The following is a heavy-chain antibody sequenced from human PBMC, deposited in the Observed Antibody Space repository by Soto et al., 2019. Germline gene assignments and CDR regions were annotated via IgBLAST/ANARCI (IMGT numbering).Heavy chain of an antibody. V-gene: IGHV4-59*01. CDR3: AREGATNFDY. D-gene: IGHD1-26*01. CDR1: GGSISSYY. CDR2: IYYSGST. J-gene: IGHJ4*02. Sequence: PSETLSLTCTVSGGSISSYYWSWIRQPPGKGLEWIGYIYYSGSTNYNPSLKSRVTISVDTSKNQFSLKLSSVTAADTAVYYCAREGATNFDYWGQGTLVTVSS.